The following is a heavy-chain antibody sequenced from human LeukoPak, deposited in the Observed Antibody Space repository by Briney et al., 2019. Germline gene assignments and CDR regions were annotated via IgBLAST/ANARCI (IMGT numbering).Heavy chain of an antibody. CDR1: GFTFSSCA. J-gene: IGHJ4*02. V-gene: IGHV3-33*08. D-gene: IGHD3-10*01. Sequence: SGGSLRISCAASGFTFSSCAMHWVRQAPGKGLEWVAVIWFDGSNTYYADSVKGRFTISRDNSQNTLYLQMNSLRAEDTAVYYCARDRYGSGGWVDYWGQRTLVTVSS. CDR2: IWFDGSNT. CDR3: ARDRYGSGGWVDY.